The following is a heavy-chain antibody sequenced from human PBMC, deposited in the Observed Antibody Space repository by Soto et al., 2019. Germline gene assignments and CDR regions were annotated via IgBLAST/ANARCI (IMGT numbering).Heavy chain of an antibody. Sequence: ASVKVSCKASGYTFTGYYMHWVRQAPGQGLELMGRINPNSGDTNSAQKFQGRVTMTRDTSIRTAYMELSRLTSGDTAVYYCARDHLYCSNGVCSNLYYYGMDVWGQGTTVTVSS. CDR2: INPNSGDT. J-gene: IGHJ6*02. D-gene: IGHD2-8*01. CDR3: ARDHLYCSNGVCSNLYYYGMDV. V-gene: IGHV1-2*06. CDR1: GYTFTGYY.